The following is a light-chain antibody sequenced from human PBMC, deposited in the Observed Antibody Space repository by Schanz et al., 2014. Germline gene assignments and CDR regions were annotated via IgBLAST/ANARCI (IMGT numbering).Light chain of an antibody. CDR2: EVS. V-gene: IGLV2-8*01. Sequence: QSALTQPASVSGSPGQSITISCTGTSSDVGGYNYVSWYQQHPGKAPKLMIYEVSERPSGVPDRFSGSKSGSTASLTVSGLQADDEADYYCSSYAGSNNPPWVFGGGTKVTVL. CDR3: SSYAGSNNPPWV. CDR1: SSDVGGYNY. J-gene: IGLJ3*02.